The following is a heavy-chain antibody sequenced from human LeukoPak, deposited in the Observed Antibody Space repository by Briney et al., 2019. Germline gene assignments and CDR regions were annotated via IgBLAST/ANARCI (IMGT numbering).Heavy chain of an antibody. Sequence: GGSLRLSCAASGFTFSSYAMSWVRQAPGKGREWVSAIRGSGGSTYYADSVKGRFTIYRDNSKNTLYLQMNSLRAEDTAVYDCAKDLLRRLTGGFDYWGQGTLVTVSS. CDR2: IRGSGGST. V-gene: IGHV3-23*01. CDR3: AKDLLRRLTGGFDY. J-gene: IGHJ4*02. D-gene: IGHD7-27*01. CDR1: GFTFSSYA.